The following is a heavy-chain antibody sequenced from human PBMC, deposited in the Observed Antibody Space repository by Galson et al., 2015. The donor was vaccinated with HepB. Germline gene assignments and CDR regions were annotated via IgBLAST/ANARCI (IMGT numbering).Heavy chain of an antibody. CDR3: AKDHYYGSGSYYNIDY. D-gene: IGHD3-10*01. Sequence: SLRLSCAASGFTFSSYGMHWVRQAPGKGLEWVAVISYDGSNKYYADSVKGRFTISRDNSKNTLYLQMNSLRAEDTAVYYCAKDHYYGSGSYYNIDYWGQGTLVTVSS. CDR2: ISYDGSNK. J-gene: IGHJ4*02. V-gene: IGHV3-30*18. CDR1: GFTFSSYG.